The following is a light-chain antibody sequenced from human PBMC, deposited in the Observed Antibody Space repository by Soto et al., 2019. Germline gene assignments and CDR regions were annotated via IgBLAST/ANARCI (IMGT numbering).Light chain of an antibody. CDR1: SSDVGGYNY. CDR2: EVS. V-gene: IGLV2-14*01. Sequence: QSVLTQPASVSGSPGQSIAIAFTGTSSDVGGYNYVSWYQQHPGKAPKLMISEVSNRPSGVSNRFSGSKSGNTASLTISGLQAEDESDYYCSSYTSTSTYVFGTGTKVTVL. CDR3: SSYTSTSTYV. J-gene: IGLJ1*01.